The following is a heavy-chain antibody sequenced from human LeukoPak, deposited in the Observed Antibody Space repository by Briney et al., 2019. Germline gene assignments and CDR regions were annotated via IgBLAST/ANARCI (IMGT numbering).Heavy chain of an antibody. J-gene: IGHJ4*02. CDR3: ARQPSIRNFDS. CDR2: ISISSTYT. Sequence: GGSLRLSCAASGFSFRDDYMSWIRQAPGKGLEWLSYISISSTYTKYADSVKGRFTISRDNAKSSLYLQMNSLREEDTAVYYCARQPSIRNFDSWGQGTLVTVSS. D-gene: IGHD1-14*01. CDR1: GFSFRDDY. V-gene: IGHV3-11*03.